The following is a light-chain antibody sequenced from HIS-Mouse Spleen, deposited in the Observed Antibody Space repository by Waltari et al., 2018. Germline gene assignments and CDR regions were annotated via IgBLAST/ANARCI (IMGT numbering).Light chain of an antibody. CDR2: EVS. CDR3: SLYTSSSTPWV. Sequence: QSALTQPPSVSGSPGQSVTISCTGTSSYVGSYNRVSWYQQPPGTAPKLMIYEVSNRPSGVPDRFSGSKSGNTASLTISGLQAEDEADYYCSLYTSSSTPWVFGGGTKLTVL. V-gene: IGLV2-18*01. CDR1: SSYVGSYNR. J-gene: IGLJ3*02.